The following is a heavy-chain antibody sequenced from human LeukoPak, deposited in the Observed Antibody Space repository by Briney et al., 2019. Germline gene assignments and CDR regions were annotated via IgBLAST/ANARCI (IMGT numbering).Heavy chain of an antibody. CDR1: GLTVSSSY. J-gene: IGHJ6*02. D-gene: IGHD5-12*01. CDR2: IYNDGST. Sequence: GGSLRLSCAASGLTVSSSYMSWVRQAPGKGLEWVSIIYNDGSTYYADSMKGRFTISRDNSKNTQYLQMNSLRAEDTAVYYCAKALRRSATYHYGMDVWGQGTTVTVSS. V-gene: IGHV3-53*01. CDR3: AKALRRSATYHYGMDV.